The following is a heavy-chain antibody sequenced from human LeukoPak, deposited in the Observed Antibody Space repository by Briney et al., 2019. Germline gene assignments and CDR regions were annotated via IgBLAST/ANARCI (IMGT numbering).Heavy chain of an antibody. D-gene: IGHD3-16*01. J-gene: IGHJ5*02. CDR1: GGTFGSYT. Sequence: SVKVSCKASGGTFGSYTINWVRQAPGQGLEWMGRSIPIFDRTNYARNFQGRVTITADKSTTTVYMELTSLRSDDTAVYYRSGDLNWHHDSWGQGTLVTVSS. CDR3: SGDLNWHHDS. CDR2: SIPIFDRT. V-gene: IGHV1-69*08.